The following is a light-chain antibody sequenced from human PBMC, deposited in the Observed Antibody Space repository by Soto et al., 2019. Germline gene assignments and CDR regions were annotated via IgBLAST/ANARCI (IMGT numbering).Light chain of an antibody. CDR3: QQYGGSPPT. J-gene: IGKJ1*01. CDR2: GAS. V-gene: IGKV3-20*01. Sequence: EIVLTQSPGTLSSSPGERATLSCRASQSVSSNYLAWYQRKPGQAPRLLIYGASNRATDIPYRFIGSGSGTDSTLTITRLEPDDFAMYYCQQYGGSPPTFGQGTKVEIK. CDR1: QSVSSNY.